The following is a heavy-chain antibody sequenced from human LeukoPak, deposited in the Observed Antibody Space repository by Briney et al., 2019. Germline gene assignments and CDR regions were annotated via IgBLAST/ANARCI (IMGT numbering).Heavy chain of an antibody. CDR3: AREGVGNDAFDI. CDR2: ISAYNGNT. V-gene: IGHV1-18*01. J-gene: IGHJ3*02. D-gene: IGHD3-10*01. CDR1: GYTFTSYG. Sequence: ASVKVSCKASGYTFTSYGISWVRRAPGQGLEWMGWISAYNGNTNYAQKLQGRVTMTRDTSTSTVYMELSSLRSEDTAVYYCAREGVGNDAFDIWGQGTMVTVSS.